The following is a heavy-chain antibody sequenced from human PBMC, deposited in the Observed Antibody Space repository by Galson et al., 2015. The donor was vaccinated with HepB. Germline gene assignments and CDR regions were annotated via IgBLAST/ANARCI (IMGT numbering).Heavy chain of an antibody. V-gene: IGHV5-10-1*01. CDR1: GYSFTSYW. J-gene: IGHJ4*02. CDR3: ARHLRSWSVYLRYYFDY. CDR2: IDPRDSYT. D-gene: IGHD4-17*01. Sequence: QSGAEVKKPGESLRISCKGSGYSFTSYWISWVRQMPGNGLEWMGRIDPRDSYTNYSPSFQGHVTISADKSISTAYLQWSSLKASDTAMYYCARHLRSWSVYLRYYFDYWGQGTLVTVSS.